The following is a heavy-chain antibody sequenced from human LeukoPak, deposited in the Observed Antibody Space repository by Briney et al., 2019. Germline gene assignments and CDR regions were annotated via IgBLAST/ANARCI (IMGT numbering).Heavy chain of an antibody. CDR2: MNPNSGNT. D-gene: IGHD3-3*01. J-gene: IGHJ6*03. CDR1: GYTFTSYD. V-gene: IGHV1-8*01. CDR3: ARAYYDFWSGYYAVFDYYYYYMDV. Sequence: ASVKVSCKASGYTFTSYDIYWVRQATGQGLEWMGWMNPNSGNTGYAQKFQGRVTMTRNTSMSTAYMELSSLRSEDTAVYYCARAYYDFWSGYYAVFDYYYYYMDVWGKGTTVTVSS.